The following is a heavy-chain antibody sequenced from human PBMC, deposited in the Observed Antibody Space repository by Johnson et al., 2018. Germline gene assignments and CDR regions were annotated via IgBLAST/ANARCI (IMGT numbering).Heavy chain of an antibody. CDR2: ISWNSGSI. J-gene: IGHJ1*01. Sequence: QVQLVESGGGLVQPGGSLRLSCAASGFTFSDYYMSWIRQAPGKGLEWVSGISWNSGSIGYADSVKGRFTISRDNAKNSLYLQMNSLRAEDTAVDYCAGGLMITFGTYEYFQHWGQGTLVTVSS. V-gene: IGHV3-11*04. CDR1: GFTFSDYY. D-gene: IGHD3-16*01. CDR3: AGGLMITFGTYEYFQH.